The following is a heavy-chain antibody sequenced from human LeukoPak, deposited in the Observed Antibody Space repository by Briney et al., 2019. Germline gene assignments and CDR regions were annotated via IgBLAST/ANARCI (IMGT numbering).Heavy chain of an antibody. J-gene: IGHJ3*02. Sequence: ASVKVSCKASGYTFTSYAMHWVRQAPGQRLEWMGWINAGNGNTKYSQRFQGRVTITRDTSASTAYMELSSLRSEDTAVYYCARCYIGGYIDYYDSSGYCDAFDIWGQGTMVTVSS. CDR3: ARCYIGGYIDYYDSSGYCDAFDI. V-gene: IGHV1-3*01. D-gene: IGHD3-22*01. CDR2: INAGNGNT. CDR1: GYTFTSYA.